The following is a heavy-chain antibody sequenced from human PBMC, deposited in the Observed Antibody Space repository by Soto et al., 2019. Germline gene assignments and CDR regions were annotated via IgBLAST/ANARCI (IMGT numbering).Heavy chain of an antibody. CDR2: IDPSDSYT. Sequence: GESLKISCQGSGYSFTSYWISWVRQMPGKGLEWMGRIDPSDSYTRYSPSFQGHVTISVDKSTSTAYLQWTSLKASDTATYYCARAYGGDFNNYGMEFWGQGTTVTVSS. V-gene: IGHV5-10-1*01. D-gene: IGHD2-21*02. J-gene: IGHJ6*02. CDR1: GYSFTSYW. CDR3: ARAYGGDFNNYGMEF.